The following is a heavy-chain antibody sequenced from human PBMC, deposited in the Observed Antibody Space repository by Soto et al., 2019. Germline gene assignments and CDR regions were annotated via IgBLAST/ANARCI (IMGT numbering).Heavy chain of an antibody. CDR3: SSNLGWSSGWYN. Sequence: QVQLVQSGAEVKKPGASVKVSCKASGYTFTSYYMHWVRQAPGQGLEWMGIINPSGGSTSYAQKFQGRVTMTRDTSTSTVYMEMSSLRSEDTAVYYCSSNLGWSSGWYNWGQGTLVTVSS. CDR1: GYTFTSYY. CDR2: INPSGGST. J-gene: IGHJ4*02. V-gene: IGHV1-46*01. D-gene: IGHD6-19*01.